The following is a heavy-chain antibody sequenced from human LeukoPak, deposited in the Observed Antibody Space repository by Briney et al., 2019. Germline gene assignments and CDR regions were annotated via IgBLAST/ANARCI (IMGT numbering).Heavy chain of an antibody. Sequence: GGSLRLSCAASGFTFSSYAMSWVRQAPGKGLEWVSAISGSGGSTYYADSVKGRFTISRDNSKNTLYLQMSSLRAEDTAVYYCAKDHDYYGSGSYYILWGQGTLVTVSS. CDR2: ISGSGGST. CDR3: AKDHDYYGSGSYYIL. CDR1: GFTFSSYA. D-gene: IGHD3-10*01. V-gene: IGHV3-23*01. J-gene: IGHJ4*02.